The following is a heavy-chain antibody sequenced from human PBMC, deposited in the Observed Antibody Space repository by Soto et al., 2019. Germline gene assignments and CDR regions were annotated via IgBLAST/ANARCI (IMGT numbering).Heavy chain of an antibody. D-gene: IGHD5-12*01. Sequence: ASVKVSCKASGYTFTSYAMHWVRQAPGQRLEWMGWINAGNGNTKYSQKFQGRVTITRDTSASTAYMELSSLRSEDTAVYYCARGYSGYDYYYYYYMDVWGKGTTVTVSS. J-gene: IGHJ6*03. V-gene: IGHV1-3*01. CDR2: INAGNGNT. CDR3: ARGYSGYDYYYYYYMDV. CDR1: GYTFTSYA.